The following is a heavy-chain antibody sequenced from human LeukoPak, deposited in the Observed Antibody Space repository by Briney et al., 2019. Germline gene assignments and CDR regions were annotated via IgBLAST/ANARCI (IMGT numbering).Heavy chain of an antibody. D-gene: IGHD6-19*01. CDR3: ARGRSQWLVRVSDY. Sequence: GGSLRLSCAASGFTFSSYAMSWVRQAPGKGLEWVSAISGSGGSTYYADFVKGRFTISRDNSNNTLYLQMNSLRAEDTAVYYCARGRSQWLVRVSDYWGQGTLVTVSS. J-gene: IGHJ4*02. V-gene: IGHV3-23*01. CDR1: GFTFSSYA. CDR2: ISGSGGST.